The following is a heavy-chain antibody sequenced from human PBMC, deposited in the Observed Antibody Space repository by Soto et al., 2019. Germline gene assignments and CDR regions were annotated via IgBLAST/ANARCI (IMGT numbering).Heavy chain of an antibody. Sequence: PVGSLRLSCAASGFTFSSYAMSWVRQAPGKGLEWVSAISGSGGSTYYADSVKGRFTISRDNSKNTLYLQMNSLRAEDTAVYYCAKATAARTYYYYGMDAWGQGTTVTVSS. CDR3: AKATAARTYYYYGMDA. J-gene: IGHJ6*02. CDR1: GFTFSSYA. D-gene: IGHD6-13*01. V-gene: IGHV3-23*01. CDR2: ISGSGGST.